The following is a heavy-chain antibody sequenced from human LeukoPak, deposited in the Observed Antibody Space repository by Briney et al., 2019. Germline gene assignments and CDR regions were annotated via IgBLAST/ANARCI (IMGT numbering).Heavy chain of an antibody. Sequence: SSETLSLTCTVSGGSISSGGYYWSWIRQPPGKGLEWIGYIYHSGSTYYNPSLKSRVTISVDRSKNQFSLKLSSVTAADTAVYYCARLYGDYVGAFDIWGQGTMVTVSS. D-gene: IGHD4-17*01. CDR2: IYHSGST. CDR1: GGSISSGGYY. V-gene: IGHV4-30-2*01. CDR3: ARLYGDYVGAFDI. J-gene: IGHJ3*02.